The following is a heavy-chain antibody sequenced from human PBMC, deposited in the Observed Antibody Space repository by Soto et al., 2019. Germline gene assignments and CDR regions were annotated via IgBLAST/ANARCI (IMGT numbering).Heavy chain of an antibody. V-gene: IGHV5-10-1*01. Sequence: GESLKISCKGSGYSFTSYWISWVRQMPGKGLEWMGRIDPSDSYTNYSPSFQGHVTISADKSISTAYLQWSSLKASDTAMYYCARVPSYCRSTSCYSFDYWGQGTLVTVSS. CDR1: GYSFTSYW. D-gene: IGHD2-2*01. CDR2: IDPSDSYT. CDR3: ARVPSYCRSTSCYSFDY. J-gene: IGHJ4*02.